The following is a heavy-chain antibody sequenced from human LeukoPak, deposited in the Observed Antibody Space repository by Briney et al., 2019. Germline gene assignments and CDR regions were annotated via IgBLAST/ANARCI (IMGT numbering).Heavy chain of an antibody. J-gene: IGHJ6*02. D-gene: IGHD3-10*01. V-gene: IGHV1-8*01. CDR3: ARGENYGRYYYYHYGMDV. Sequence: ASVKVSCKASGYTFTSYDINWVRQATGQGLEWMGWMNPNSGNTGYAQKFQGRVTMTRSTSISTAYMELSSLRSEDTAVYYCARGENYGRYYYYHYGMDVWGQGTTITVSS. CDR1: GYTFTSYD. CDR2: MNPNSGNT.